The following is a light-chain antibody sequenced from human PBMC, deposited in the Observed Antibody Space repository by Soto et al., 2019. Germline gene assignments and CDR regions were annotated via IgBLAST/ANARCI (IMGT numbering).Light chain of an antibody. Sequence: EILLTQSPATMSLAPGERATLSCGASQSVRSYLAWYQQKHGKAPRLLIYHASNRATGIPARFSGSGSGTDFTLTISSLEPEDVEVYYCQQRSNWPITFGQGTRLENK. CDR2: HAS. J-gene: IGKJ5*01. V-gene: IGKV3-11*01. CDR1: QSVRSY. CDR3: QQRSNWPIT.